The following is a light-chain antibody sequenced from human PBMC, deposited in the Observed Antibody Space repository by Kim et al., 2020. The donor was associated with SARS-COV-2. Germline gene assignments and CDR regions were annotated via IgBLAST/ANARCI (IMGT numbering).Light chain of an antibody. Sequence: FTISCTGRRPNIGTGYDVHCYHQLPGTAPTLLIYGNSNRPSGVPDRFSGSKSGTSASLAITGLQAEDEADYYCQSYDSSLSGSYVFGTGTKVTVL. CDR2: GNS. CDR1: RPNIGTGYD. J-gene: IGLJ1*01. V-gene: IGLV1-40*01. CDR3: QSYDSSLSGSYV.